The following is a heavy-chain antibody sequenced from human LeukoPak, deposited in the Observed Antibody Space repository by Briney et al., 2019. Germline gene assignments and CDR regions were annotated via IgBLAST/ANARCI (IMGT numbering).Heavy chain of an antibody. V-gene: IGHV1-69*05. D-gene: IGHD2-2*01. CDR2: IIPTFGTA. J-gene: IGHJ4*02. Sequence: SVKVSCKASGGTFSSYAISWVRQAPGQGLEWMGGIIPTFGTANYAQKFQGRVTITTDESTSTAYMELSSLRSEDTAVYYCARESSSSLGYCSSTSCYPSWWDYWGQGTLVTVSS. CDR1: GGTFSSYA. CDR3: ARESSSSLGYCSSTSCYPSWWDY.